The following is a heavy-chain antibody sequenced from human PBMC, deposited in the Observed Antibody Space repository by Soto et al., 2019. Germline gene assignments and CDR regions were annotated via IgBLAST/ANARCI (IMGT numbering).Heavy chain of an antibody. J-gene: IGHJ5*02. D-gene: IGHD6-19*01. CDR2: IYYSGST. CDR3: ASGLREQGLLYNWFDP. V-gene: IGHV4-59*01. Sequence: QVQLQESGPGLVKPSETLSLTCTVSGGSISSYYWSWIRQPPGKGLEWLGYIYYSGSTNYNPSLNSRVTTSVDTSKNQFTLKLSPVTAADTAVYYCASGLREQGLLYNWFDPWGQGTLVTVSS. CDR1: GGSISSYY.